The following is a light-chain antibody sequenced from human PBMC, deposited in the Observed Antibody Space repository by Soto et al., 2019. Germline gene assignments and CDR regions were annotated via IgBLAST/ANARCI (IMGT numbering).Light chain of an antibody. CDR3: QQSYINTAWT. J-gene: IGKJ1*01. V-gene: IGKV1-39*01. CDR2: AAS. CDR1: QSISNI. Sequence: IPLTQSPSSLSASVGDRVTITCRASQSISNILNWYQQKPGKAPKLLIYAASTLQIGVPSRFSGSGSGTDFTLTITNLQPEDFATYYCQQSYINTAWTFGQGTKVDIK.